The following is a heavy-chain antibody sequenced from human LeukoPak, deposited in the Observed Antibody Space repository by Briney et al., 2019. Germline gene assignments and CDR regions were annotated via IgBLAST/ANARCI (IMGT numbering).Heavy chain of an antibody. CDR1: GFTFSDYY. Sequence: GGSLRLSCAASGFTFSDYYMSWIRQAPGKGLEWVSYISSSGSSIYYADSVKGRFTISRDNAKNSLYLQMNSLRAEDTAVYYCARVTSSSLSRWFDPWGQGTLVTVSS. J-gene: IGHJ5*02. D-gene: IGHD6-13*01. V-gene: IGHV3-11*04. CDR2: ISSSGSSI. CDR3: ARVTSSSLSRWFDP.